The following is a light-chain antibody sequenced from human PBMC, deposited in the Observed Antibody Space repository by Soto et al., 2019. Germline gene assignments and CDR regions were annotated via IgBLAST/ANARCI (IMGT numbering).Light chain of an antibody. V-gene: IGLV2-14*01. J-gene: IGLJ1*01. CDR2: EVS. CDR1: SSDVGGYNY. Sequence: QSVLTHPASVSWAPGQSSTISCTGTSSDVGGYNYVSWYQQHPGEAPKLMIYEVSNQPSGVSNRFSGSKSGNTASLTISGLQAEDEADYYCSSYTSSDTYVFGTGTKSPS. CDR3: SSYTSSDTYV.